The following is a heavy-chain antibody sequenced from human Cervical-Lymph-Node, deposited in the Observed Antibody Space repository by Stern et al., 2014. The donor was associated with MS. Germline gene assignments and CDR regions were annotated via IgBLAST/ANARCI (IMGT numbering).Heavy chain of an antibody. J-gene: IGHJ4*02. D-gene: IGHD3-16*01. CDR2: IIPLFGTA. CDR3: ARDSPIFPKPLKGEIDY. V-gene: IGHV1-69*06. CDR1: GGTFSNDA. Sequence: VHLVESGPEVKKPGSSVKVSCKASGGTFSNDAINWVRQAPGQGLEWMGGIIPLFGTASYAQKFQDRVSITADKSTKTAFLEVYRLTSDDTAVYYCARDSPIFPKPLKGEIDYWGQGTLVTVSS.